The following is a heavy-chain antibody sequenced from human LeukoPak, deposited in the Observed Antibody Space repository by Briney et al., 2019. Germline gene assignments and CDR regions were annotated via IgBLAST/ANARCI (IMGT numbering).Heavy chain of an antibody. CDR1: GFTFSNYA. J-gene: IGHJ1*01. CDR2: ISGGGGNT. Sequence: GGSLRLSFAASGFTFSNYAMAWVRQAPGKGLEWVSGISGGGGNTYYADAVKGRFTISRDNSKNTLYLQLNSLRAEDTAVYYCAKTMYFYDSSGYYYFQHWGQGTLVTVSS. CDR3: AKTMYFYDSSGYYYFQH. D-gene: IGHD3-22*01. V-gene: IGHV3-23*01.